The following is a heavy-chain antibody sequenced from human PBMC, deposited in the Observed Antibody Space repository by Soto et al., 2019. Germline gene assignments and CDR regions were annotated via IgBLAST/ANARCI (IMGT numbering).Heavy chain of an antibody. D-gene: IGHD2-21*01. CDR2: LYYNVGT. CDR1: GSSISSSGYY. CDR3: ARIPSRHCVDY. V-gene: IGHV4-39*01. Sequence: PSETLSLTCTVSGSSISSSGYYWGWIRQPPGRGLEWIGSLYYNVGTYYNPSLKSRVTISADTSANQFSLMVNSVTAADTAIYYCARIPSRHCVDYWGQGTLVTVSS. J-gene: IGHJ4*02.